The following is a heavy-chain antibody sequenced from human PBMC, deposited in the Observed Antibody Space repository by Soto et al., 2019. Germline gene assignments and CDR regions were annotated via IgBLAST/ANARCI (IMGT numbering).Heavy chain of an antibody. Sequence: SETLSLTCTVSGGSISSSSYYWGWIRQPPGKGLEWIGSIYYSGSTYYNPSLKSRVTISVDTSKNQFSLKLSSVTAADTAVYYCARPRRGSSSAGYDYWGQGTLVT. CDR3: ARPRRGSSSAGYDY. V-gene: IGHV4-39*01. J-gene: IGHJ4*02. D-gene: IGHD6-6*01. CDR1: GGSISSSSYY. CDR2: IYYSGST.